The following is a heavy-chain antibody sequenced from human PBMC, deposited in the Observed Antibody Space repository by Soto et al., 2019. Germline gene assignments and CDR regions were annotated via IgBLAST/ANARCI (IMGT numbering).Heavy chain of an antibody. CDR3: VKDESINWYSGHFRH. D-gene: IGHD6-13*01. CDR1: GFTFDDYA. CDR2: INWNSGSI. V-gene: IGHV3-9*01. Sequence: LRLSCSASGFTFDDYAMHWVRQVPGKGLEWVSGINWNSGSIGYGDSVKGRFAISRDNAKNSLHLQMNSLSAEDTAFYYCVKDESINWYSGHFRHWGQGTLVTVSS. J-gene: IGHJ1*01.